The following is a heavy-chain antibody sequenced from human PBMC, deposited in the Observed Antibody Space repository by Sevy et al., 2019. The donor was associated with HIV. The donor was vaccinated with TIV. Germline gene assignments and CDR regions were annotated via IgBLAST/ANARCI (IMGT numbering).Heavy chain of an antibody. D-gene: IGHD6-13*01. V-gene: IGHV4-4*07. CDR3: AREDSSTWCFHF. J-gene: IGHJ4*02. CDR2: IYPSGNT. CDR1: GGSISGSY. Sequence: SETLSLTCTASGGSISGSYWSWIRQSAGKGLEWIGLIYPSGNTNYNPSLKSRVTMSVDTSKNHFSLKLTSVTAAGTAAYYCAREDSSTWCFHFWGQGTLVTVSS.